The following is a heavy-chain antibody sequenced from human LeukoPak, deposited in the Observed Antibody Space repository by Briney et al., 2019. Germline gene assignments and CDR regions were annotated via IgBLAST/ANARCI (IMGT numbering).Heavy chain of an antibody. D-gene: IGHD6-13*01. CDR3: ARDVGSSSWYYYYGMDV. V-gene: IGHV1-18*01. Sequence: ASVKVSFKASDFSFTIYGMSWVRQAPGQGLEWMGWISAYNGSTKYAQKLQGRVTMTTDTSTGTAYMELRSLRPDDTAVYYCARDVGSSSWYYYYGMDVWGQGTTVTVSS. J-gene: IGHJ6*02. CDR1: DFSFTIYG. CDR2: ISAYNGST.